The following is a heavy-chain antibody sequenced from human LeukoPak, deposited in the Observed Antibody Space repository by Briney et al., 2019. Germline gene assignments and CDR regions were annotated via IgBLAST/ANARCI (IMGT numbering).Heavy chain of an antibody. J-gene: IGHJ4*02. CDR3: ARGKAPTCYYGSGSSRPFDY. D-gene: IGHD3-10*01. CDR2: INHSGST. V-gene: IGHV4-34*01. Sequence: SETLSLTCAVYGGSFSGYYWSWIRQPPGKGLEWIGEINHSGSTNYNPSLKSRVTISVDTSKNQFSLKLSSVTAADTAVYYCARGKAPTCYYGSGSSRPFDYWGQGTLVTVSS. CDR1: GGSFSGYY.